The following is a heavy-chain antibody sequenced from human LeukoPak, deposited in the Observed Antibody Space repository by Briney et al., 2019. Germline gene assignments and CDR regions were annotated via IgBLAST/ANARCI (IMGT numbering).Heavy chain of an antibody. CDR2: IIPIFGTA. D-gene: IGHD2-2*01. CDR3: ARGAIPQRVVPAAMNV. V-gene: IGHV1-69*13. J-gene: IGHJ6*04. CDR1: GGTFSSYA. Sequence: ASVKVSCKASGGTFSSYAISWVRQAPGQGLEWMGGIIPIFGTANYAQRFQGRVTITADESTSTAYMELSSLRSEDTAVYYCARGAIPQRVVPAAMNVWGKGTTVTVSS.